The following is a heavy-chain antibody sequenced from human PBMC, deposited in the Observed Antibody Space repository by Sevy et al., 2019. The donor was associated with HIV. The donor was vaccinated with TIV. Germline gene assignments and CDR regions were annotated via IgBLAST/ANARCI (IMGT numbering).Heavy chain of an antibody. D-gene: IGHD3-22*01. CDR3: ARGVVVSSSLTYYYYGMDV. CDR2: IIPIFGTA. J-gene: IGHJ6*02. Sequence: ASVKVSCKASRGTFSSYAISWVRQAPGQGLEWMGGIIPIFGTANYAQKFQGRVTITADESTSTAYMELSSLRSEDTAVYYCARGVVVSSSLTYYYYGMDVWGQGTTVTVSS. V-gene: IGHV1-69*13. CDR1: RGTFSSYA.